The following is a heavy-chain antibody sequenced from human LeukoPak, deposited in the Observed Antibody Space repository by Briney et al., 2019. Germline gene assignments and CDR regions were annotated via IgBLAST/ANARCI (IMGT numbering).Heavy chain of an antibody. V-gene: IGHV3-23*01. J-gene: IGHJ4*02. CDR1: GFTFGSNA. Sequence: TGGSLRLSCVASGFTFGSNAMTWVRQAPGKGLEWVSAITDSANYKYYADSVKGRFTISRDNSKNTLYLQMNSLRAEDTAVYYCAKLGDCSSSSCYPRTPIDYWGQGTLVTVSS. D-gene: IGHD2-2*01. CDR3: AKLGDCSSSSCYPRTPIDY. CDR2: ITDSANYK.